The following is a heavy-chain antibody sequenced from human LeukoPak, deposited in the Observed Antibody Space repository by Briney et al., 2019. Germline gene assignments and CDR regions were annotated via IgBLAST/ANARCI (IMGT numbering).Heavy chain of an antibody. CDR3: AKKAAAASYYYYYMDV. V-gene: IGHV3-53*01. Sequence: GGSLRLSCAASGFTVSSNYMSWVRQAPGKGLEWVSVIYSGGSTYYADSVKGRFTISRDNSKNTLYLQMNSLRAEDTAVYYCAKKAAAASYYYYYMDVWGKGTTVTISS. D-gene: IGHD6-13*01. CDR2: IYSGGST. J-gene: IGHJ6*03. CDR1: GFTVSSNY.